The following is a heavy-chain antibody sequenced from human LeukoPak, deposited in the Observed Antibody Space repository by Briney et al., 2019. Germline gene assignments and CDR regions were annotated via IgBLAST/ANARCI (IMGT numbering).Heavy chain of an antibody. CDR2: ISSSSYI. J-gene: IGHJ4*02. V-gene: IGHV3-21*04. CDR1: GFTFSSYS. CDR3: ARAKSVVGVNWPDY. Sequence: PGGSLRLSCAASGFTFSSYSMNWVRQAPGKGLEWVSSISSSSYIYYADSVKGRFTISRDNAKNSLYLQMNSLRAEDTALYYCARAKSVVGVNWPDYWGQGTLVTVSS. D-gene: IGHD1-26*01.